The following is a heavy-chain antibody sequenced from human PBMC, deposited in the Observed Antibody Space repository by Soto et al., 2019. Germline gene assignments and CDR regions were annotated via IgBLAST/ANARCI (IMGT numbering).Heavy chain of an antibody. V-gene: IGHV3-64D*06. CDR3: VKMGSSGYFFDY. J-gene: IGHJ4*02. CDR1: GFTFSSYA. D-gene: IGHD3-22*01. Sequence: GGSLRLSCSASGFTFSSYAIHWVRQAPGKGLEKVSGISSKGGSTHYADSVKGRFTISRDNPKNKLYLQMSSLRAEDTAVYYCVKMGSSGYFFDYWGQGTLVTVSS. CDR2: ISSKGGST.